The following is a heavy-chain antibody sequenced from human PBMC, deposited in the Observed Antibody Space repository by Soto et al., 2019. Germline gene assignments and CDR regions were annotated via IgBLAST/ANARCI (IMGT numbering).Heavy chain of an antibody. Sequence: ASVKVSCKASGYTFTSYGISWVRQAPGQGLEWMGWISAYNGNTNYAQKLQGRVTMTTDTSTSTAYMELRSLRSDDTAVYYCARENYDFWSGPPLGSSHYYGLEVWGQGTTVTVSS. CDR3: ARENYDFWSGPPLGSSHYYGLEV. CDR2: ISAYNGNT. D-gene: IGHD3-3*01. J-gene: IGHJ6*02. CDR1: GYTFTSYG. V-gene: IGHV1-18*04.